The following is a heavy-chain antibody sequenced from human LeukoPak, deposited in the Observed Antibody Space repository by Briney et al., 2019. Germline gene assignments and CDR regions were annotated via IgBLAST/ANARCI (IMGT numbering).Heavy chain of an antibody. Sequence: GGSLRLSCAASGFTFSSYAMSWVRQAPGKGLEWVSTISGSGTATYYADSVKGRFTISRDNSKNTLYLQMNSLRAKDTAVYYCAKWEGSSGCAFDYWGQGTLVTVSS. CDR3: AKWEGSSGCAFDY. V-gene: IGHV3-23*01. J-gene: IGHJ4*02. CDR1: GFTFSSYA. CDR2: ISGSGTAT. D-gene: IGHD3-22*01.